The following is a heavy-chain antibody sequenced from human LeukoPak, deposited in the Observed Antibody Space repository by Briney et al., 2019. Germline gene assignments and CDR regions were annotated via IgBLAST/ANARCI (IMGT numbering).Heavy chain of an antibody. V-gene: IGHV1-2*02. CDR3: ARAGDFWTYGMDV. CDR2: INPNSGGT. D-gene: IGHD3-3*01. Sequence: ASVKVSCKASGYTFTGCYMHWVRQAPGQGLEWMGWINPNSGGTNYAQKFQGRVTMTRDTSISTAYMELSRLRSDDTAVYYCARAGDFWTYGMDVWGQGTTVTVSS. J-gene: IGHJ6*02. CDR1: GYTFTGCY.